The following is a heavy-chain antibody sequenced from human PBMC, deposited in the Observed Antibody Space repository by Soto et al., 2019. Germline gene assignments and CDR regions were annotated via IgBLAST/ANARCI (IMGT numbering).Heavy chain of an antibody. CDR1: GFTFSNYA. V-gene: IGHV3-23*01. CDR3: RGYCSSTTCRNNFDP. Sequence: GGSLRLSCAASGFTFSNYAMNWVRQAPGKGLEWVSGIIGSGGSTHYADSVKGRFTISRDNSKNTLYLQMNSLRAEDTAVYYCRGYCSSTTCRNNFDPWGQGTLVTVSS. D-gene: IGHD2-2*01. CDR2: IIGSGGST. J-gene: IGHJ5*02.